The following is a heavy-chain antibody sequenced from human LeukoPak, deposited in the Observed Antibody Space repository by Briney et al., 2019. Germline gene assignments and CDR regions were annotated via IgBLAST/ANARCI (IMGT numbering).Heavy chain of an antibody. CDR2: ISSSGKTT. CDR1: GGSFSGYY. V-gene: IGHV3-11*04. J-gene: IGHJ4*02. CDR3: ARSIAVAAKIPLDY. D-gene: IGHD6-19*01. Sequence: LSLTCAVYGGSFSGYYWSWIRQPPGKGLEWVSYISSSGKTTYYADSVKGRLTISRDNAKNLMYLQMNSLRAEDTAVYFCARSIAVAAKIPLDYWGQGTLVTVSS.